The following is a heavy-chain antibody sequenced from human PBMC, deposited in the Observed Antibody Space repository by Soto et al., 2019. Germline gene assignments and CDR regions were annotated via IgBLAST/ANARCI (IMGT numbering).Heavy chain of an antibody. D-gene: IGHD1-1*01. Sequence: QVQLQESGPGLVKHSETLSLACTVSGTSIYNYYWNWIRQTPGQGLEWIGYIHYSGTTKYNPSFESRVTMSVDTRKNQFSLKLNSVTAAYTAVYYCAKFPGGGDPYNYLDSWGQGSLVTVSS. V-gene: IGHV4-59*01. J-gene: IGHJ4*02. CDR2: IHYSGTT. CDR1: GTSIYNYY. CDR3: AKFPGGGDPYNYLDS.